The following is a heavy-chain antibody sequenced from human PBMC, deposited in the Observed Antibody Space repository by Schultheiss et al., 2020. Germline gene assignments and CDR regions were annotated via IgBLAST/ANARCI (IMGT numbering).Heavy chain of an antibody. Sequence: GGSLRLSCAASGFTFSSYEMNWVRQAPGKGLEWVSYISSSGSTIYYADSVKGRFTISRDNAKNSLYLQMNSLRAEDTAVYYCARASGIAVAGTSDYYYGRDVWGQGTTVTVSS. V-gene: IGHV3-48*03. CDR3: ARASGIAVAGTSDYYYGRDV. CDR1: GFTFSSYE. J-gene: IGHJ6*02. CDR2: ISSSGSTI. D-gene: IGHD6-19*01.